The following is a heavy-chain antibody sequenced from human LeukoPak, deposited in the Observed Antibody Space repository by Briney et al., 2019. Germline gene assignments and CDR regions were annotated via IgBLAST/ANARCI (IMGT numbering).Heavy chain of an antibody. CDR3: ARGATGICFDY. V-gene: IGHV3-30-3*01. Sequence: GGSLRLSCAASGFTFSGYAMHWVRQAPGKGLEWVAVISYDGSNKYYADSVKGRFTISRDNSKNTLYLQMNSLRAEDTAVYYCARGATGICFDYWGQGTLVTVSS. CDR2: ISYDGSNK. J-gene: IGHJ4*02. CDR1: GFTFSGYA. D-gene: IGHD1-1*01.